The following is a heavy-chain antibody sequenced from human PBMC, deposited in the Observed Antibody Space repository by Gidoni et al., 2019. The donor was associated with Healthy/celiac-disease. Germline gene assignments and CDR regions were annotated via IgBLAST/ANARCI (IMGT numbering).Heavy chain of an antibody. CDR2: IYYSGST. CDR3: ARLGIAARPLYYYYGMDV. D-gene: IGHD6-6*01. CDR1: GGSISSSRYY. J-gene: IGHJ6*02. V-gene: IGHV4-39*01. Sequence: QLQLQESGPGLVKPSETLSLTCTVSGGSISSSRYYWGWIRQPPGKGLEWIGSIYYSGSTYYNPDLKSRVTISVDTSKNQFSLKLSSVTAADTAVYYCARLGIAARPLYYYYGMDVWGQGTTVTVSS.